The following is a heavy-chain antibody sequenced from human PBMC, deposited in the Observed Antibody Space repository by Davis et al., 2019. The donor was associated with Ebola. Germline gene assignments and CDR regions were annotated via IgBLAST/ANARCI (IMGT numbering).Heavy chain of an antibody. CDR2: VSHSGYS. Sequence: SETLSLTCTIYGGSFSGYYWSWIRQPPGKGLEWLGEVSHSGYSNYNPSLKSRVTMSIDTSKNQFSLRLTSVTAADTAVYYCAKGHTLRAVSNWFDPWGQGTLVTVSS. V-gene: IGHV4-34*01. J-gene: IGHJ5*02. CDR3: AKGHTLRAVSNWFDP. CDR1: GGSFSGYY. D-gene: IGHD1-26*01.